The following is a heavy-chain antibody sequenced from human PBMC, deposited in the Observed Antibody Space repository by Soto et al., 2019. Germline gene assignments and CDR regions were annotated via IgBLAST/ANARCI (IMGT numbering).Heavy chain of an antibody. CDR1: GGSIRDSN. Sequence: SATLSLTCTVSGGSIRDSNWSWMRQPPGKGLEWIGSIFYSGNTFYNPSLKSRVTISVDTSKNQFSLSLSSVTAADTAVYYCARRPGNDVYYGLDLWGQGTTVT. CDR2: IFYSGNT. V-gene: IGHV4-59*05. CDR3: ARRPGNDVYYGLDL. J-gene: IGHJ6*02.